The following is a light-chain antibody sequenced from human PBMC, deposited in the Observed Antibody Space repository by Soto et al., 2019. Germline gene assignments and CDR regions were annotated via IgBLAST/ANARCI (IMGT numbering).Light chain of an antibody. CDR2: GAS. CDR1: QSISSSY. J-gene: IGKJ1*01. CDR3: HLCGRAPPWT. Sequence: EIVLTQSPGTLSLSPGERATLSCRASQSISSSYLAWYQQKPGQAPRLLIYGASSRATGIPDRFSGSGSGTDFTLTISRLVPEDLAVYSCHLCGRAPPWTFGQGTTVEFK. V-gene: IGKV3-20*01.